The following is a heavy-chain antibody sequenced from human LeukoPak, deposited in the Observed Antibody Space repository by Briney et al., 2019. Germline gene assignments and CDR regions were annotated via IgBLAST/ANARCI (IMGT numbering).Heavy chain of an antibody. J-gene: IGHJ4*02. CDR2: IYTSGST. V-gene: IGHV4-4*07. Sequence: PSETLSLTCTVSGGSISSYHWSWIRQPAGKGLEWIGRIYTSGSTNYNPSLKSRVTMSVDTSKNQFSLKLTSVTAADTAVYYCARRVGYCNSNGCPPFDYWGQGTLVTVSS. CDR1: GGSISSYH. CDR3: ARRVGYCNSNGCPPFDY. D-gene: IGHD2/OR15-2a*01.